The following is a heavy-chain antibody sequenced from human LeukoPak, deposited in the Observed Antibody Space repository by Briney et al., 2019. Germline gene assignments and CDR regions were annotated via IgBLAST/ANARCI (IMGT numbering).Heavy chain of an antibody. CDR1: GFALSSHW. CDR3: ARGGGLDV. Sequence: GGSLRLSCAASGFALSSHWMTWARQAPGKGLEWVASINHNGNVNYYVDSVKGRFTISRDNAKNSLYLQMSNLRAEDTAVYFCARGGGLDVWGQGATVTVSS. CDR2: INHNGNVN. D-gene: IGHD3-16*01. V-gene: IGHV3-7*03. J-gene: IGHJ6*02.